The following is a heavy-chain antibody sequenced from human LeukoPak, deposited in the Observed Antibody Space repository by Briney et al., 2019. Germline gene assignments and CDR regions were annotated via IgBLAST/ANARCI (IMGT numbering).Heavy chain of an antibody. CDR3: VREGYVDTDMVKSFDY. J-gene: IGHJ4*02. CDR1: GYTFIAYY. V-gene: IGHV1-2*02. CDR2: INPKTGVT. Sequence: GASVKVSCKASGYTFIAYYMHWVRQPPGQGLEWMGWINPKTGVTRIAQKFQGRVALSRDTSISEAYMELRTLTSDDTAVYYCVREGYVDTDMVKSFDYWGQGSLVTVSP. D-gene: IGHD5-18*01.